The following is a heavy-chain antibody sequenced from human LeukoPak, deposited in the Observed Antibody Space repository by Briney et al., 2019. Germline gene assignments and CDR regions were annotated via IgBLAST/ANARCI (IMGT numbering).Heavy chain of an antibody. D-gene: IGHD3-10*01. CDR2: IYSGGST. CDR1: GFTVSNSY. V-gene: IGHV3-53*01. J-gene: IGHJ4*02. CDR3: ARAQWRFGIRFDY. Sequence: PGGSLRLSCAASGFTVSNSYMGWVRQAPGKGLEWVSVIYSGGSTYYADSVKGRFTISRDNSKNTLYIQMNSLRAEDTAVYYCARAQWRFGIRFDYWGQGTLVSVSS.